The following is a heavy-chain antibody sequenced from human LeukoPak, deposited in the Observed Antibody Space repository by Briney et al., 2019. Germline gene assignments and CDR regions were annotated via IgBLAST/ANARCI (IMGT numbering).Heavy chain of an antibody. Sequence: SETLSLTCTVSGGSISSYYWSWIRQPPGKGLEWIGHIYYSGSTNYNPSLKSRVTISVDTSKNQFSLKLSSETAADTAVYYCARDLGGVGARFDYWGQGTLVTVSS. CDR3: ARDLGGVGARFDY. V-gene: IGHV4-59*01. J-gene: IGHJ4*02. D-gene: IGHD1-26*01. CDR1: GGSISSYY. CDR2: IYYSGST.